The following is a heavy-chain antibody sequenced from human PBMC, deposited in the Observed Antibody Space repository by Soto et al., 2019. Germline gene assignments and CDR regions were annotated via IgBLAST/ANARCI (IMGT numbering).Heavy chain of an antibody. Sequence: GESLQISCNGSGYSFTSYWISWVRQMPGKGLEWMGRIDPSDSYTNYSPSFQGHVTISADKSISTAYLQWSSLKASDTAMYYCASSLTYCSSTSCLGNWFDPWGQGTLVTSPQ. CDR2: IDPSDSYT. V-gene: IGHV5-10-1*01. CDR3: ASSLTYCSSTSCLGNWFDP. J-gene: IGHJ5*02. D-gene: IGHD2-2*01. CDR1: GYSFTSYW.